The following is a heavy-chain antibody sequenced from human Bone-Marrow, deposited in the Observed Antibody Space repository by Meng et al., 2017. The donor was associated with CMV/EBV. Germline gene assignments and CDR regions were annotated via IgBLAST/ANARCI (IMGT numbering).Heavy chain of an antibody. J-gene: IGHJ6*02. CDR1: GDTFSSHP. V-gene: IGHV1-69*05. CDR2: IIPIFATA. CDR3: VRGSILNYRVSFLEALYGMDV. D-gene: IGHD3-3*01. Sequence: SVKVSCKASGDTFSSHPISWVRQAPRQGLEWMGGIIPIFATANYAQKFQGRVTISTDDSTSTAYMELSSLRSEDTAVYYCVRGSILNYRVSFLEALYGMDVWGRGTTVTVSS.